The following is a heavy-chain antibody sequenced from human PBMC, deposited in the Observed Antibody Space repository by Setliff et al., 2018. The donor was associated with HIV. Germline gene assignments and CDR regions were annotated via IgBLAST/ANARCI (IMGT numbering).Heavy chain of an antibody. CDR3: ARVRCSGANCFNWFDF. J-gene: IGHJ5*01. D-gene: IGHD2-15*01. CDR2: INAGSGNT. CDR1: GYSFSDFA. Sequence: ASVKVSCKASGYSFSDFAIHWVRQAPGQRLEWLGWINAGSGNTRYSQKFQDRLTITRDTSARTVYMELSSLKSEDTAVYYCARVRCSGANCFNWFDFWGQGTPVTVSS. V-gene: IGHV1-3*01.